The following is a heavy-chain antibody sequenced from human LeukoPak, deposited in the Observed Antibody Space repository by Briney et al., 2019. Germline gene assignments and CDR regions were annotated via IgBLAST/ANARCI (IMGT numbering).Heavy chain of an antibody. J-gene: IGHJ4*02. CDR1: GFTFSSYS. Sequence: GGSLRLSCAASGFTFSSYSMNWVRQAPGKGLEWVSYISSSSSTIYYADSVKGRFTISRDNAKNSLYLQMNSLRAEDTAVYYCARAQVVITPGVDYWGQGTLVTVSS. CDR3: ARAQVVITPGVDY. D-gene: IGHD3-22*01. V-gene: IGHV3-48*01. CDR2: ISSSSSTI.